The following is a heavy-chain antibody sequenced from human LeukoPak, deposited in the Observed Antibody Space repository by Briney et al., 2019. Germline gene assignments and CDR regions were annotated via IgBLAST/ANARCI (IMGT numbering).Heavy chain of an antibody. CDR3: ARDRQGGYSGSYYGGY. J-gene: IGHJ4*02. CDR2: INPSGGST. CDR1: GYTFTSYY. Sequence: ASVKVSCKASGYTFTSYYMHWVRQAPGQGLEWMGIINPSGGSTSYAQKFQGRVTMTRDTSTSTVYMELSSLRSEDTAVYYCARDRQGGYSGSYYGGYWGQGTLVTVS. D-gene: IGHD1-26*01. V-gene: IGHV1-46*01.